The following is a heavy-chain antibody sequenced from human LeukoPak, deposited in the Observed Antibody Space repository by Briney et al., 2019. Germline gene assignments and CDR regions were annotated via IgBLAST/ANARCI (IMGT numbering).Heavy chain of an antibody. CDR3: ARDQDTMVRGVIGFDY. CDR1: GFTFSSYG. CDR2: ISYDGSNK. V-gene: IGHV3-30*03. J-gene: IGHJ4*02. Sequence: GRSLRLSCAASGFTFSSYGMHWVRQAPGKGLEWVAVISYDGSNKYYADSVKGRFTISRDNSKNTLYLQMNSLRAEDTAVYYCARDQDTMVRGVIGFDYWGQGTLVTVSS. D-gene: IGHD3-10*01.